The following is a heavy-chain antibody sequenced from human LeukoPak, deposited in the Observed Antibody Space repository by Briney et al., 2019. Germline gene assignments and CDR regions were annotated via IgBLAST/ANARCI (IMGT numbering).Heavy chain of an antibody. J-gene: IGHJ6*03. Sequence: SETLSLTCTVSGGSISSYYWSWIRQPPGKGLEWIGYIYTSGSTNCNPSLKSRVTISVDTSKNQFSLKLSSVTAADTAVYYCASSIAADNYYYHYYMDVWGKGTTVTVSS. CDR1: GGSISSYY. CDR2: IYTSGST. V-gene: IGHV4-4*09. D-gene: IGHD6-25*01. CDR3: ASSIAADNYYYHYYMDV.